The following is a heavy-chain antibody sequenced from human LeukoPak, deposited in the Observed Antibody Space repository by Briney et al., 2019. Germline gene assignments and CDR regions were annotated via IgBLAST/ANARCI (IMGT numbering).Heavy chain of an antibody. CDR3: ANGGSWYYSFDY. V-gene: IGHV1-8*01. J-gene: IGHJ4*02. Sequence: EASVKVSCKASGYTFTSYDINWVRQATGQGLEWMGWMNPNSGNTGYAQKFQGRVTITRNTSISTAYMELSSLRAEDTAVYYCANGGSWYYSFDYWGQGTLVTVSS. D-gene: IGHD6-13*01. CDR2: MNPNSGNT. CDR1: GYTFTSYD.